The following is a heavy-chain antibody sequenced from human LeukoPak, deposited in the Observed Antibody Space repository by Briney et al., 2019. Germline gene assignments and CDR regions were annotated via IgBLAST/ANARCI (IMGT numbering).Heavy chain of an antibody. CDR1: GGSFSSYY. CDR2: INHTGST. Sequence: SETLSLTCAVYGGSFSSYYWSWIRQPPGKGLEWIGEINHTGSTKYNPSLKSRVSISVDTSKNQSSLRLTSVTAADTAVYHCARVGYPTQRRVLSTVTIPTAGAFDIWGQGTLVTVSS. CDR3: ARVGYPTQRRVLSTVTIPTAGAFDI. J-gene: IGHJ3*02. V-gene: IGHV4-34*01. D-gene: IGHD4-17*01.